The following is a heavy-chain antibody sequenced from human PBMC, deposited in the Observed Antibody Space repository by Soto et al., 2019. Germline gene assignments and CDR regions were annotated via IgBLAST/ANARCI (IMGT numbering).Heavy chain of an antibody. Sequence: SETLSLTCTVSGGSISSYYVSWIRQSAGKGLEWIGRIDTSGTTNYNPSLKSRVTMSVDASRNHFSLNLSSVTAADTAVYYCARGPRGYVYYHGMDVWGQGTTVTVSS. CDR2: IDTSGTT. CDR1: GGSISSYY. CDR3: ARGPRGYVYYHGMDV. V-gene: IGHV4-4*07. J-gene: IGHJ6*02. D-gene: IGHD3-10*01.